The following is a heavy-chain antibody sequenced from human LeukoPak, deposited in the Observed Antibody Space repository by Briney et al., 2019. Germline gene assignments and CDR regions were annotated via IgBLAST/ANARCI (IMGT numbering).Heavy chain of an antibody. D-gene: IGHD3-10*01. CDR1: GASINTYY. CDR3: ARVLRPMASQYYFDY. J-gene: IGHJ4*02. V-gene: IGHV4-59*01. Sequence: SETLSLTCTVSGASINTYYWSWIRQPPGERLEWIGYIYYSGTTSYNPSLKTRVTISIDTSKNQFSLKLSSVTAADTAVYYCARVLRPMASQYYFDYWGQGTLVTVSS. CDR2: IYYSGTT.